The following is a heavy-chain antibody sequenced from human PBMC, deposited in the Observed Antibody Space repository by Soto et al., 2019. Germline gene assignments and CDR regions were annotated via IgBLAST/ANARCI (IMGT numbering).Heavy chain of an antibody. CDR2: IYHGGST. D-gene: IGHD3-9*01. CDR3: ARGTSDWSYYFDY. Sequence: QLQLQESGSGLVKPSQTLSLTCAVSGGSISSGGYSWSWIRQPPGKGLEWIGYIYHGGSTYYNPSLKSRVTMSVDRSKNQFSLKLSSVTAADTAVYYCARGTSDWSYYFDYWGQGYLVTVSS. V-gene: IGHV4-30-2*01. J-gene: IGHJ4*02. CDR1: GGSISSGGYS.